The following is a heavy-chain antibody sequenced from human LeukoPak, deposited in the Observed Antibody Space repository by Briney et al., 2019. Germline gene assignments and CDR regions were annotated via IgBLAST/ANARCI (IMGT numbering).Heavy chain of an antibody. CDR3: ARLYGDYTEPSYYFDY. CDR1: GGSISSSNYY. D-gene: IGHD4-17*01. Sequence: SETLSLTCTVSGGSISSSNYYWGWIRQPPGKGLEWIGNIYYSGSTYSNPSLKSRVTISVDTSKNQFSLKLSSVTAADTAVYYCARLYGDYTEPSYYFDYWGQGTLVTVSS. CDR2: IYYSGST. J-gene: IGHJ4*02. V-gene: IGHV4-39*01.